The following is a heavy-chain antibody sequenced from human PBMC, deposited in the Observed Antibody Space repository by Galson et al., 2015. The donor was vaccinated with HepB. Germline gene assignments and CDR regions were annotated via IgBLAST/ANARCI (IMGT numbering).Heavy chain of an antibody. V-gene: IGHV3-23*01. Sequence: SLRLSCAASGFTFSSCAMSWVRQAPGKGLEWVSAIGGFSFDTYYADSVKGRFTISRDNSKNTVYLQMNSLRVDDTAVYFCAKGQPRTSIFGVVIMAWDYWGQGTLVTVSS. CDR3: AKGQPRTSIFGVVIMAWDY. CDR1: GFTFSSCA. CDR2: IGGFSFDT. J-gene: IGHJ4*02. D-gene: IGHD3-3*02.